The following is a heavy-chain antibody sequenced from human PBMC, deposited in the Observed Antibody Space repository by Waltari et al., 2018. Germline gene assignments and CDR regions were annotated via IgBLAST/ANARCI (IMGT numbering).Heavy chain of an antibody. D-gene: IGHD6-13*01. Sequence: EVQLVESGGALVQPGGSLRLSCAASGFTFSNYWMNWVRQAPGRGRGWVASIKQLGNEKNYGDSVRGRFTISRDDAKKSVYLELNSLRADDTAVYYCARDLRSWPYYLDYWGQGTLVTVSS. J-gene: IGHJ4*02. CDR2: IKQLGNEK. CDR1: GFTFSNYW. CDR3: ARDLRSWPYYLDY. V-gene: IGHV3-7*01.